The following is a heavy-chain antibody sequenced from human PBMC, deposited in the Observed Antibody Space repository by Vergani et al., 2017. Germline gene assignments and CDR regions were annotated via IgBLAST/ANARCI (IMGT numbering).Heavy chain of an antibody. CDR3: ARIVVVASTVTRSYWYFDL. D-gene: IGHD4-11*01. J-gene: IGHJ2*01. V-gene: IGHV4-34*01. Sequence: QVQLQQWGAGLLKPSETLSLTCAVYGGSFSGYYWSWIRQPPGKGLEWVGEINHSGSTKYNPSLKSRVTISVDTSKNQFSLKLSSVTAADTAVYYCARIVVVASTVTRSYWYFDLWGRGTLVTVSS. CDR2: INHSGST. CDR1: GGSFSGYY.